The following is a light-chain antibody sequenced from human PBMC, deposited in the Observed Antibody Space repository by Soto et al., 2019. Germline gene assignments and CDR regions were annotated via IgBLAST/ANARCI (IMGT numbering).Light chain of an antibody. CDR1: SSNIGSNY. CDR2: EVN. V-gene: IGLV2-8*01. Sequence: QSVLTQPPSASGTPGQRVTISCSGSSSNIGSNYVSWYQQHPGKAPRLMIYEVNKRPSGVPDRFSGSKSGNTASLTVSGLQAEDEADYYCYSYAGSHNVFGTGTKVTVL. J-gene: IGLJ1*01. CDR3: YSYAGSHNV.